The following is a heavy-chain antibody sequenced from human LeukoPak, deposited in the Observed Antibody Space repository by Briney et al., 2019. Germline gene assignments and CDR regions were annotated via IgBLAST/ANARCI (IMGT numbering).Heavy chain of an antibody. J-gene: IGHJ4*02. V-gene: IGHV1-24*01. CDR3: ATLSYYYDSSGDGNY. D-gene: IGHD3-22*01. Sequence: ASVKVSCKVSGYTLTELSMHWVRQAPGKGLEWMGGFDPEDGETIYAQKFRGRVTMTEDTSTDTAYMELSSLRSEDTAVYYCATLSYYYDSSGDGNYWGQGTLVTVSS. CDR2: FDPEDGET. CDR1: GYTLTELS.